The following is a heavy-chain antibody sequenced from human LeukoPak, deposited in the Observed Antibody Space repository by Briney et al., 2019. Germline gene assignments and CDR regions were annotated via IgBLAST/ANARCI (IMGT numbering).Heavy chain of an antibody. D-gene: IGHD1-7*01. V-gene: IGHV4-59*01. J-gene: IGHJ4*02. CDR2: IYYSGST. CDR3: ARDGEAYGWNYAFDY. CDR1: GGSISSYY. Sequence: PSETLSLTCTVSGGSISSYYWSWIRQPPGKGLEWIGYIYYSGSTNYNPSLKSRVTISVDTSKNQFSLKLSSVTAADTAVYYCARDGEAYGWNYAFDYWGQGTLVTVSS.